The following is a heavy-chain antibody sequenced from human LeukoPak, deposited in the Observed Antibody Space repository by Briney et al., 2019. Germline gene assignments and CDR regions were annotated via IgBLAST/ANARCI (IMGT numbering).Heavy chain of an antibody. CDR3: ARDSMGVGDY. CDR2: ITSNGDNT. J-gene: IGHJ4*02. CDR1: GFTFSTYA. Sequence: GGSLRLSCAASGFTFSTYALRWVRQAPGKGLEYVSSITSNGDNTYYANSVEGRFTISRDNSKNTLYLEMGSLRAEDMAVYYCARDSMGVGDYWGQGTLVTVSS. V-gene: IGHV3-64*01. D-gene: IGHD3-3*01.